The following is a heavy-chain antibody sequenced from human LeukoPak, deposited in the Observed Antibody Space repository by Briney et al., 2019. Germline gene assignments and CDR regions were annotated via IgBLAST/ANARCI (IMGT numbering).Heavy chain of an antibody. CDR1: GVSISSFY. V-gene: IGHV4-4*07. CDR3: ARVTTGSYYSDH. J-gene: IGHJ4*02. Sequence: SSETLSLTCTVSGVSISSFYWNWIRQPAGKGLEWIGRIYTRGSTNYNPSLKSRVTMSVGTSKNQLSLKLRSVTAADTAVYYCARVTTGSYYSDHWGQGTLVTVSP. D-gene: IGHD1-26*01. CDR2: IYTRGST.